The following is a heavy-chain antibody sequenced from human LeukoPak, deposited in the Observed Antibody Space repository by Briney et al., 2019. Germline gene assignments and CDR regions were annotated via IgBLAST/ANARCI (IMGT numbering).Heavy chain of an antibody. J-gene: IGHJ6*02. V-gene: IGHV5-51*01. CDR3: ARLYGSGSYYDGFYYGMDV. D-gene: IGHD3-10*01. CDR1: GYRFTSYW. CDR2: FYPGDSDT. Sequence: GESLKIPCKGSGYRFTSYWNGWVRQMPGKGPEWMGIFYPGDSDTRYSPSFEGQVSTSADKSISTAYLQWSSLKASDTAMYYCARLYGSGSYYDGFYYGMDVWGQGTTVTVSS.